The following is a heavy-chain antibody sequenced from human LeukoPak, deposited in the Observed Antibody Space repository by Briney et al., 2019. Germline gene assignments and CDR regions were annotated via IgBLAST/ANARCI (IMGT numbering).Heavy chain of an antibody. CDR1: GGTFSSYA. D-gene: IGHD6-13*01. V-gene: IGHV1-69*13. J-gene: IGHJ4*02. Sequence: SVKVSCKASGGTFSSYAISWVRQAPGQGLEWMGGIIPIFGTANYAQKFQGRVTITADESTSTAYMELSSLRSEDTAVYYCARDGSSSSWESDYWGQGTLVTVSS. CDR2: IIPIFGTA. CDR3: ARDGSSSSWESDY.